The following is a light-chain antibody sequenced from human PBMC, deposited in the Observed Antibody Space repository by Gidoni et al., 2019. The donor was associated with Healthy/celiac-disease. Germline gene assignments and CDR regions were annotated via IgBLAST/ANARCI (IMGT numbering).Light chain of an antibody. Sequence: SSELTQDPAVSVALGQTVRITCQGDSLRSYYASWYQQKPGQAPVLVIYGKNNRPSGIPDRFSGSSSGNTASLTITGAQAEVEADYYCNSRDSSGNPHVVFGGGTKLTVL. J-gene: IGLJ2*01. V-gene: IGLV3-19*01. CDR2: GKN. CDR1: SLRSYY. CDR3: NSRDSSGNPHVV.